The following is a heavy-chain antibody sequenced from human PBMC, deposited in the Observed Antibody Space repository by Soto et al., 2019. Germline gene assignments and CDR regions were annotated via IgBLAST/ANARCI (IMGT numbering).Heavy chain of an antibody. Sequence: GGSLRLSCAASGFTFSSYGMHWVRQAPGKGLEWVAVIWYDGSNKYYADSVKGRFTISRDNSKNTLYLQMNSLRAEDTAVYYCARDLAYSSSWPHYFDYWGQGTLVTVSS. CDR3: ARDLAYSSSWPHYFDY. D-gene: IGHD6-13*01. CDR2: IWYDGSNK. CDR1: GFTFSSYG. J-gene: IGHJ4*02. V-gene: IGHV3-33*01.